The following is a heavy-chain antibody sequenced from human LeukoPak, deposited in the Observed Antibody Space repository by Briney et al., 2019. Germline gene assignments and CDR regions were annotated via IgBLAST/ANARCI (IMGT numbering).Heavy chain of an antibody. CDR1: GGSISSYY. J-gene: IGHJ3*02. V-gene: IGHV4-4*07. Sequence: SETLSLTCTVSGGSISSYYWSWIRQPAGKGLEWIGRIYTSGSTNYNPSLKSRVTMSVDTSKNQFSLKLSPVTAADTAVYYCARGVYYYDSSGYYSPDPDAFDIWGQGTMVTVSS. CDR3: ARGVYYYDSSGYYSPDPDAFDI. D-gene: IGHD3-22*01. CDR2: IYTSGST.